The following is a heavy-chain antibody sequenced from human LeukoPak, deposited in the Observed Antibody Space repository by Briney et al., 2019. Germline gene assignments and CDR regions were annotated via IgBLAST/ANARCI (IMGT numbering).Heavy chain of an antibody. J-gene: IGHJ4*02. CDR1: GFTFSNAW. CDR3: TTDNYYDSSGYYHYPY. Sequence: GGSLRLSCAASGFTFSNAWMNWVRQAPGKGLEWVGRIKSKTDGGTTDYAAPVKGRFTISRDDSKNTLYLQMNSLKTEDTAVYYCTTDNYYDSSGYYHYPYWGQGTLVTVSS. CDR2: IKSKTDGGTT. V-gene: IGHV3-15*07. D-gene: IGHD3-22*01.